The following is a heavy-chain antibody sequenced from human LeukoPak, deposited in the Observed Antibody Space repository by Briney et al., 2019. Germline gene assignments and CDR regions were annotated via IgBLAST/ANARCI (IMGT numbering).Heavy chain of an antibody. Sequence: GGSLRLSCAPSGFNFSTYNMNWVRQAPGKGLGWVSSISSSSSYIYYTDSVEGRFPISRDDAKTSLYLQMNSLRAEDTAFYYCAKVGDGKVFPYYFDCWRQGTLVADSS. CDR2: ISSSSSYI. D-gene: IGHD5-24*01. V-gene: IGHV3-21*01. CDR1: GFNFSTYN. CDR3: AKVGDGKVFPYYFDC. J-gene: IGHJ4*02.